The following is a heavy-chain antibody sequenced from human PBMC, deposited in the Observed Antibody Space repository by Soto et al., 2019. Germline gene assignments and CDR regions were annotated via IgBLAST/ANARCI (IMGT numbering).Heavy chain of an antibody. CDR1: GGSFSGYY. V-gene: IGHV4-59*01. Sequence: SETLSLTCAVYGGSFSGYYWSWIRQPPGKGLEWIGYIYYSGSTNYNPSLKSRVTISVDTSKNQFSLKLSSVTAADTAVYYCARDSADFWSGYSPRYYYYGMDVWGQGTTVTVSS. CDR2: IYYSGST. J-gene: IGHJ6*02. D-gene: IGHD3-3*01. CDR3: ARDSADFWSGYSPRYYYYGMDV.